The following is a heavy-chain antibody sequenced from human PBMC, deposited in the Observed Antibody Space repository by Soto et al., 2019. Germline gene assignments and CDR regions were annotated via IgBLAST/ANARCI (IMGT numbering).Heavy chain of an antibody. J-gene: IGHJ4*02. CDR1: GFTFSRHG. CDR2: ISYDGSNK. V-gene: IGHV3-30*18. Sequence: GGSLRLSCAASGFTFSRHGMHWVRQAPGKGLEWVAVISYDGSNKHYTDSVKGRFTISRDNSKNTLYLQMNSLRAEDTAVYYCAKSYGSGSHYKFDYWGQGTLVTVSS. D-gene: IGHD3-10*01. CDR3: AKSYGSGSHYKFDY.